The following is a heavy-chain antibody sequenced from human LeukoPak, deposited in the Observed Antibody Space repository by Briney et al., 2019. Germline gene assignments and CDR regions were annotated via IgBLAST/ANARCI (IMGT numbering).Heavy chain of an antibody. CDR3: VRDLGYCSSTICYADY. J-gene: IGHJ4*02. V-gene: IGHV3-20*04. CDR2: IKGNAAST. Sequence: GGSLRLSCAASGFTFEDYGMSWVRQAPGKGLEWVSGIKGNAASTGYADSVKGRFTISRDNAKKTLYLQMNSLTVEDTALYYCVRDLGYCSSTICYADYWGQGTPVSVSS. D-gene: IGHD2-2*01. CDR1: GFTFEDYG.